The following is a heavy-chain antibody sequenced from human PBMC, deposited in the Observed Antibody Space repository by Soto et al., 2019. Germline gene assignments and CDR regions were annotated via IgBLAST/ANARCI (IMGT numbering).Heavy chain of an antibody. J-gene: IGHJ3*02. CDR1: GFSFSTSD. CDR3: TRGPTHGAFDI. CDR2: ITSDGSRK. Sequence: QVQLEASGGGVVQHGRSLRLSCVASGFSFSTSDMHWVRQAPGKGLEWVAHITSDGSRKYYADSVKGRFTVSSENSKNTVYLQINSLRPDEPALYYCTRGPTHGAFDIWGQGTMVTFSS. V-gene: IGHV3-30*03.